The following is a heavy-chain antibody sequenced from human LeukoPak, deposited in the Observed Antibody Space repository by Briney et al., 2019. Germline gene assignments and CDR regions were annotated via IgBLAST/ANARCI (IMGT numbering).Heavy chain of an antibody. CDR2: IYYSGST. CDR1: GGSISSSSYY. V-gene: IGHV4-39*01. CDR3: ARRDDSGSYFY. J-gene: IGHJ4*02. D-gene: IGHD3-10*01. Sequence: SETLSLTCTVSGGSISSSSYYWGWIRQPPGKGLEWIGSIYYSGSTYYNPSLKSRVTISVDTSKNQFSLKLSSVTAADTAVYYCARRDDSGSYFYWGQGTLVTVSS.